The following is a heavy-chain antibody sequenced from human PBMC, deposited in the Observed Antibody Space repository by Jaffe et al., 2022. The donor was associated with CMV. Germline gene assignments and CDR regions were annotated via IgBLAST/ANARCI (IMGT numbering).Heavy chain of an antibody. Sequence: EVQLLESGGGLVQPGGSLRLSCAASGFTFSSYAMSWVRQAPGKGLEWVSAISGSGGSTYYADSVKGRFTISRDNSKNTLYLQMNSLRAEDTAVYYCAKAPSTNLKRVNWFDPWGQGTLVTVSS. CDR3: AKAPSTNLKRVNWFDP. CDR2: ISGSGGST. CDR1: GFTFSSYA. J-gene: IGHJ5*02. V-gene: IGHV3-23*01. D-gene: IGHD1-1*01.